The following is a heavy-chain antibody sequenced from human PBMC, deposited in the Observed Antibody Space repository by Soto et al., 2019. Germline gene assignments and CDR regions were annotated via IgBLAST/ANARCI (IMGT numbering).Heavy chain of an antibody. V-gene: IGHV1-18*01. CDR1: GYTFTSYG. Sequence: QVQLVQSGAEVKKPGASVKVSCKASGYTFTSYGISWVRQAPGQGLEWMGWISAYNGHTNYAQKLQGRVTMTTGTSTSTAYMELRSLRSDDTAVYYCARALYSSGWSHYYYYYGMDVWGQGTTVTVSS. J-gene: IGHJ6*02. CDR3: ARALYSSGWSHYYYYYGMDV. CDR2: ISAYNGHT. D-gene: IGHD6-19*01.